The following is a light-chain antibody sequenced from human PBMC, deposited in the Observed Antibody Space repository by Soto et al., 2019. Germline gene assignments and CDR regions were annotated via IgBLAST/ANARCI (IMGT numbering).Light chain of an antibody. CDR2: EVS. CDR1: SSDVGGYNY. CDR3: SSYTSSSTYV. Sequence: QSALTQPASVSGSPGQSITISCTGTSSDVGGYNYVSWYQQHPGKAPKLMIYEVSNRPSGVSNRFSGSKSGNTASLTISGLQAEDGADYYCSSYTSSSTYVFGTGTKLPS. J-gene: IGLJ1*01. V-gene: IGLV2-14*01.